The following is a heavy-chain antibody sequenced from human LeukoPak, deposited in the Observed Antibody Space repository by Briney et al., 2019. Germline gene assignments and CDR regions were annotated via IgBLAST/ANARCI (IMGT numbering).Heavy chain of an antibody. Sequence: SETLSLTCAVYGGSFSGYYWSWIRQPAGMGLEWIGRIYTSGSTNYKPSLKSRVTMSVDTPKNQFSLKLSSVTAADTAVYFCARGSTRYDYWGQGTLVTVSS. V-gene: IGHV4-59*10. CDR2: IYTSGST. CDR1: GGSFSGYY. J-gene: IGHJ4*02. D-gene: IGHD2-2*01. CDR3: ARGSTRYDY.